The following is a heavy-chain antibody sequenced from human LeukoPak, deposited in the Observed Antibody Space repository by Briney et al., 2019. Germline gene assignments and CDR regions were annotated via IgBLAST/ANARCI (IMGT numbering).Heavy chain of an antibody. Sequence: PGGSLRLSCVASGFTFSNFAMSWVRQAPGKGLEWVSSISGNGVRTYYADSVKGRFTISRDNSKNTLYLQMNSLRAEDTAVYYCAKVGIAVAGSLGNWGQGTLVTVSS. D-gene: IGHD6-19*01. J-gene: IGHJ4*02. CDR3: AKVGIAVAGSLGN. CDR1: GFTFSNFA. V-gene: IGHV3-23*01. CDR2: ISGNGVRT.